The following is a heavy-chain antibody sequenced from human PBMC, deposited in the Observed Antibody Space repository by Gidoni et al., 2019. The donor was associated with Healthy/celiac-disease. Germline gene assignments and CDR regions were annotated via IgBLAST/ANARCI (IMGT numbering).Heavy chain of an antibody. Sequence: EVQLVESGGGLVKPGGSLRLSCAASGFTFSSYSMNWVRQAPGKGLEWVSSISSSSSYIYYADSVKGRFTISRDNAKNSLYLQMNSLRAEDTAVYYCARDPEGDYYDSSGYLYYFDYWGQGTLVTVSS. CDR1: GFTFSSYS. D-gene: IGHD3-22*01. CDR3: ARDPEGDYYDSSGYLYYFDY. V-gene: IGHV3-21*01. CDR2: ISSSSSYI. J-gene: IGHJ4*02.